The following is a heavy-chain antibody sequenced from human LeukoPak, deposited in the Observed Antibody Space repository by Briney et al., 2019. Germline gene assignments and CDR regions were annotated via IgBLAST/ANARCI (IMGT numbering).Heavy chain of an antibody. V-gene: IGHV1-69*05. Sequence: SVKVSCKASGGTFSSYAISWVRQAPGQGLEWMGGIIPIFGTANYAQKLQGRVTMTTDTSTSTAYMELRSLRSDDTAVYYCARVGSLSAAGTIPSWGQGTLVTVSS. CDR2: IIPIFGTA. CDR3: ARVGSLSAAGTIPS. J-gene: IGHJ5*02. D-gene: IGHD6-13*01. CDR1: GGTFSSYA.